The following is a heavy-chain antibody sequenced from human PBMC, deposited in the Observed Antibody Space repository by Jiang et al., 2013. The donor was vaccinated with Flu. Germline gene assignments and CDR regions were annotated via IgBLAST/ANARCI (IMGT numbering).Heavy chain of an antibody. D-gene: IGHD6-19*01. J-gene: IGHJ5*02. CDR2: TYYRSKWYN. CDR1: GDSVSSNSAA. V-gene: IGHV6-1*01. CDR3: ARDRGGIAVAGTLSWFDP. Sequence: SLTCAISGDSVSSNSAAWNWIRQSPSRGLEWLGRTYYRSKWYNDYAVSVKSRITINPDTSKNQFSLQLNSVTPEDTAVYYCARDRGGIAVAGTLSWFDPWGQGTLVTVSS.